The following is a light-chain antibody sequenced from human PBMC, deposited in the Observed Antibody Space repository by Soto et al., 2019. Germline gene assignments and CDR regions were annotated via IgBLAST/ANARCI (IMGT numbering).Light chain of an antibody. J-gene: IGLJ1*01. CDR2: DVS. V-gene: IGLV2-14*01. Sequence: QSALTQPASVSGSPGQSITISCTGTSSDVGGYNYVSWYQQHPGKAPKLMIYDVSNRPSGVSNRFSGSKSGNTAPLTISGLQAEDEADYYCSSYTISSTINYVFGTGTKLTVL. CDR1: SSDVGGYNY. CDR3: SSYTISSTINYV.